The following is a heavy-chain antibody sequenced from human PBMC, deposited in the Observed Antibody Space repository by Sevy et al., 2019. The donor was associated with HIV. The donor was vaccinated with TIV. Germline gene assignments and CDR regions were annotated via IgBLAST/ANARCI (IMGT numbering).Heavy chain of an antibody. Sequence: GGSLRLSCVASGFRFSAFGMAWVRQAAGEGLEWVSGINGGGGSTYYRNSGKGRFTVSRDNCKNTVYLQMNSLRADDMAVYYCAKAPYYDFWSHNYNNWFDPWGQGTLVTVSS. CDR3: AKAPYYDFWSHNYNNWFDP. J-gene: IGHJ5*02. D-gene: IGHD3-3*01. CDR1: GFRFSAFG. CDR2: INGGGGST. V-gene: IGHV3-23*01.